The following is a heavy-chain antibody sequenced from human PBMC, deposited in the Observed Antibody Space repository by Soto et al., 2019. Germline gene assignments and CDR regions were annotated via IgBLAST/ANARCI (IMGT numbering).Heavy chain of an antibody. CDR2: VSYSGTS. Sequence: SETLSLTCTVPGASISSTDCFWDWIRQPPGKGPEWIGSVSYSGTSYYNPSLKSRVTISVDTSKDQFTLKLTSVTAADTAVYYCATPQDYDGCLDSWGQGTLVTVSS. CDR3: ATPQDYDGCLDS. J-gene: IGHJ4*02. D-gene: IGHD3-22*01. V-gene: IGHV4-39*01. CDR1: GASISSTDCF.